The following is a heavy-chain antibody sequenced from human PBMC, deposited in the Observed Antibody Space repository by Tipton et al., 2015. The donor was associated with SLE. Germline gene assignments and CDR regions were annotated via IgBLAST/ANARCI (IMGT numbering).Heavy chain of an antibody. Sequence: TLSLTCNVSGGSISSGGYYWSWIRQHPGKGLEWIGYIYFSGSTYYNPSLKSRVTISMDTSKNQFSLILNSVTGADTAVYYCARGSDGEYVRYFDVWGPGTLVTVSS. CDR3: ARGSDGEYVRYFDV. CDR1: GGSISSGGYY. V-gene: IGHV4-31*03. CDR2: IYFSGST. J-gene: IGHJ2*01. D-gene: IGHD4-17*01.